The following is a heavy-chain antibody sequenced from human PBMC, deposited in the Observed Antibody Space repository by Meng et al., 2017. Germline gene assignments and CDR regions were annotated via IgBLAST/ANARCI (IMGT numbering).Heavy chain of an antibody. CDR2: INDSGST. CDR1: GGSFSGYY. V-gene: IGHV4-34*01. CDR3: ARGRYFDWLSYRYYFDY. J-gene: IGHJ4*02. D-gene: IGHD3-9*01. Sequence: QAPLHTGDAGRLKPPETLSLTCAVYGGSFSGYYGSWIRQPPGKGLEWIGEINDSGSTNYNPSIKSRVTISVDTSKNQFSLKLSSVTSADTAVYYCARGRYFDWLSYRYYFDYWGQGTLVTVSS.